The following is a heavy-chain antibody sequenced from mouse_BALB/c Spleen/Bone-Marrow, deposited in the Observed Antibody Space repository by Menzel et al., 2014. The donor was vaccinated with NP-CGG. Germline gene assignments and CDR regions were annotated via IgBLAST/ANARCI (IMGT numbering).Heavy chain of an antibody. CDR3: ARKGSYGLDP. CDR1: GYTFNTYW. Sequence: QVQLQQSGAELMKPGASMRISCKATGYTFNTYWIEWIKQRPGHGLEWIGEILSGSVSANFNGGFKGKASFTADTSSNPAAMQLSSLTCEDSAFHFSARKGSYGLDPWGQGTSVSVSS. V-gene: IGHV1-9*01. CDR2: ILSGSVSA. J-gene: IGHJ4*01.